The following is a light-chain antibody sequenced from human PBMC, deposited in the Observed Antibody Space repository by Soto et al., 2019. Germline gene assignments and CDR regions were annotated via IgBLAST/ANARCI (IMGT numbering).Light chain of an antibody. V-gene: IGKV3-20*01. CDR3: QQYGASPYT. CDR2: GAS. CDR1: QSVNSNY. Sequence: EIVLTQSPDTLSLSPGERATLSCRASQSVNSNYLAWYQQKPGQGLRLLFFGASSRASGTPDRFTATGSGADFFLTIDRLEPEDFAVYHYQQYGASPYTFGQGTKVEMK. J-gene: IGKJ2*01.